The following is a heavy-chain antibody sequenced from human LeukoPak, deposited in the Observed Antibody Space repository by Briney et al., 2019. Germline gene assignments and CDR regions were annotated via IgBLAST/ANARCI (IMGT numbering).Heavy chain of an antibody. Sequence: ASVKVSCKASGYTFTGYYMHWVRQAPGQGLEWMGWINPNSGGTNYAQKFQGRVTMTRDTSTSTAYMELSRLRSDDTAVYYCARVQQQWQNIDYWGQGTLVTVSS. CDR1: GYTFTGYY. V-gene: IGHV1-2*02. J-gene: IGHJ4*02. CDR3: ARVQQQWQNIDY. CDR2: INPNSGGT. D-gene: IGHD6-19*01.